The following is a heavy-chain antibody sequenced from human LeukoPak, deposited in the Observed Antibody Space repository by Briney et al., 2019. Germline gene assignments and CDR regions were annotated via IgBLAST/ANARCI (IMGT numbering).Heavy chain of an antibody. CDR1: GFTLNGNY. CDR2: ISTGGTT. CDR3: ERGGDIVRDIRSAFDI. J-gene: IGHJ3*02. V-gene: IGHV3-53*01. D-gene: IGHD5-12*01. Sequence: GGSLRLSCAASGFTLNGNYMSWVRQAPGKGLEWVSVISTGGTTYYADSMKGRFTISRDNSKNTLYLQMNSLRAEDTAEYYWERGGDIVRDIRSAFDIWGQGTLVTVSS.